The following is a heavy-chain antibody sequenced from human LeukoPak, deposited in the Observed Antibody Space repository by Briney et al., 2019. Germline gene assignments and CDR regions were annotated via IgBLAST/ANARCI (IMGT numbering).Heavy chain of an antibody. CDR1: GGSFSGYY. V-gene: IGHV4-34*01. J-gene: IGHJ4*02. CDR2: INHSGST. CDR3: ARAGYSRAFDY. Sequence: SETLSLTSAVYGGSFSGYYWSWIRQPPGKGLEWIGEINHSGSTNYNPSLKSRVTISVDTSKNQCSLKLSSVTAADTAVYYCARAGYSRAFDYWGQGTLVTASS. D-gene: IGHD6-13*01.